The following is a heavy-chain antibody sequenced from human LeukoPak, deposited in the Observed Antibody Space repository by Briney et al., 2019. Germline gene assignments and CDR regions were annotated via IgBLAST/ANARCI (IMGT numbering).Heavy chain of an antibody. D-gene: IGHD6-19*01. J-gene: IGHJ6*03. CDR1: GFTFSSYE. V-gene: IGHV3-48*03. Sequence: GGSLRLSCAASGFTFSSYEMNWVRQAPGKGLEWVSYISSSGSTIYYADSVKGRFTISRDNAKHSLYLQMNSLRAEDTAVYYCARASSGRGYYYYYMDVWGKGTTVTVSS. CDR2: ISSSGSTI. CDR3: ARASSGRGYYYYYMDV.